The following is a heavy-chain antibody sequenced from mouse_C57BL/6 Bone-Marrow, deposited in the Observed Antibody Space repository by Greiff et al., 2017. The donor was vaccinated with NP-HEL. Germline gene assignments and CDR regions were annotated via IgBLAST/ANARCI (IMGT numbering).Heavy chain of an antibody. CDR3: ARDSNWGFAY. CDR2: ISYSGST. D-gene: IGHD4-1*01. V-gene: IGHV3-1*01. CDR1: GYSITSGYD. J-gene: IGHJ3*01. Sequence: EVQLQQSGPGMVKPSQSLSLTCTVPGYSITSGYDWHWIRHFPGNKLEWMGYISYSGSTNYYPSLKSRISITHDTSKNHFFLKLNSVTTEDTATYYCARDSNWGFAYWGQGTLVTVSA.